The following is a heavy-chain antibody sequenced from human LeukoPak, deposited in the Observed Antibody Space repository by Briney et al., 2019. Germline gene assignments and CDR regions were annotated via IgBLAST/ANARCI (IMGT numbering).Heavy chain of an antibody. Sequence: GGSLRLSCAASGFTFSSYVMHWVRQAPGKGLEWVAVIWYDGINKYYADSVKGRFTISRDNSKNTLYLQMNSLRAEDTAVYYCARGGGYDILTRYYNLAKILFDYWGQGTLVTVSS. CDR2: IWYDGINK. V-gene: IGHV3-33*01. J-gene: IGHJ4*02. D-gene: IGHD3-9*01. CDR1: GFTFSSYV. CDR3: ARGGGYDILTRYYNLAKILFDY.